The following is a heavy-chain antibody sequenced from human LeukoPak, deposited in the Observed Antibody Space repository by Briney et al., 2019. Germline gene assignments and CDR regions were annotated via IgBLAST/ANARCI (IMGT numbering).Heavy chain of an antibody. CDR1: GFTFSSYS. J-gene: IGHJ6*04. CDR2: ISSSSSYI. V-gene: IGHV3-21*01. Sequence: GGSLRLSCAASGFTFSSYSMNWVRQAPGKGLEWVSSISSSSSYIYYADPVKGRFTISRDNAKNSLYLQMNSLRAEDTAVYYCARDPRGERELYYYYGMDVWGKGTTVTVSS. CDR3: ARDPRGERELYYYYGMDV. D-gene: IGHD1-26*01.